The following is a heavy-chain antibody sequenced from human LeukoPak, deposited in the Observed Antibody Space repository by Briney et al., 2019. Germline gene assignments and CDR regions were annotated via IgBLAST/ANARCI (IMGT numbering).Heavy chain of an antibody. CDR2: ISSDGSHT. CDR1: GFTFSSYA. V-gene: IGHV3-30*04. CDR3: APTYYYDSSGYYYDY. D-gene: IGHD3-22*01. J-gene: IGHJ4*02. Sequence: GGSLRLSCSASGFTFSSYAMHWVRQAPVKGLEWVAVISSDGSHTNYADSVKGRFTISRDNSKNTLYLQMSSLRAEDTAVYYCAPTYYYDSSGYYYDYWGQGTLVTVSS.